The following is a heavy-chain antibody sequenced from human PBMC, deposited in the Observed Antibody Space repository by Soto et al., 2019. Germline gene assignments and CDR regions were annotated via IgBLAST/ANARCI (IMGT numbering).Heavy chain of an antibody. V-gene: IGHV1-18*01. J-gene: IGHJ6*02. D-gene: IGHD3-16*01. CDR2: ISPYTGNT. CDR3: VMVDNYVTPTPQDV. CDR1: GYIFVNYG. Sequence: ASVKVSCKASGYIFVNYGIAWVRQSPGQGLEWMGWISPYTGNTHSATQVQGRLTMTTDTSTSTAYMDLGSLTSDDTAVYYCVMVDNYVTPTPQDVWGQGTTVTVSS.